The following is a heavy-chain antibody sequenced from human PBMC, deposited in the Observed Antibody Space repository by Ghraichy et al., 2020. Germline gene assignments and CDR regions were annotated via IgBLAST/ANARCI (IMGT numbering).Heavy chain of an antibody. CDR3: ARDERGYSGAVAGDY. J-gene: IGHJ4*02. CDR2: IIPILGIA. D-gene: IGHD5-12*01. CDR1: GGTFSSYA. V-gene: IGHV1-69*04. Sequence: SVKVSCKASGGTFSSYAISWVRQAPGQGLEWMGRIIPILGIANYAQKFQGRVTITADKSTSTAYMELSSLRSEDTAVYYCARDERGYSGAVAGDYWGQGTLVTVSS.